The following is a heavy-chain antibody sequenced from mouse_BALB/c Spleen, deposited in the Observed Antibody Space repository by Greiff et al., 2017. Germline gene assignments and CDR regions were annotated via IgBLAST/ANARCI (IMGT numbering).Heavy chain of an antibody. J-gene: IGHJ3*01. CDR1: GFTFSDYY. D-gene: IGHD2-10*02. CDR2: ISDGGSYT. V-gene: IGHV5-4*02. CDR3: AREYGNYRAWFAD. Sequence: EVMLVESGGGLVKPGGSLKLSCAASGFTFSDYYMYWVRQTPEKRLEWVATISDGGSYTYYPDSVKGRFTISRDNAKNNLYLQMSSLKSEDTAMYYCAREYGNYRAWFADWGQGTLVTVSA.